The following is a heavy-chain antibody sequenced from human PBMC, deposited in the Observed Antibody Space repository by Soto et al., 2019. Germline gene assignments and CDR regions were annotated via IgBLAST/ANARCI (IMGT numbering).Heavy chain of an antibody. CDR2: IYGGGNT. CDR3: AKDRVPDGRWNFEY. J-gene: IGHJ4*02. V-gene: IGHV3-23*01. D-gene: IGHD2-2*01. CDR1: GFSFSTYT. Sequence: EVQLLESGGGLVPPGGSLRLSCAASGFSFSTYTMNWVRQAPGRGLAGVAGIYGGGNTYYADSVKGRFTVSRDNSRSMLYLQMNSLRAEETAVYYSAKDRVPDGRWNFEYWGQGTLVTVSS.